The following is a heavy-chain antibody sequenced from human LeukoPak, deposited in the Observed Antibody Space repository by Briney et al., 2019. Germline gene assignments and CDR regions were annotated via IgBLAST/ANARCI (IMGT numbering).Heavy chain of an antibody. CDR2: VNRDGSET. CDR3: ARNNGMDV. V-gene: IGHV3-7*03. CDR1: GFTFSSSA. J-gene: IGHJ6*02. Sequence: GGSLRLSCAASGFTFSSSAMTWVRQVPGRGPEWVANVNRDGSETYYLDSVKGRFTISKDNAKNSLYLQMNSLRAEDTALYHCARNNGMDVWGQGTTVIVSS.